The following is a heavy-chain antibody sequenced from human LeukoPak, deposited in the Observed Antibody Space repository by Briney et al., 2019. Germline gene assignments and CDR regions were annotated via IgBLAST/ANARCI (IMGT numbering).Heavy chain of an antibody. J-gene: IGHJ3*02. D-gene: IGHD5-24*01. V-gene: IGHV3-30*18. CDR1: GFTFSSYG. CDR2: ISYDGSNK. Sequence: PGGSLRLSCAASGFTFSSYGMHWDRQAPGKGLEWVAVISYDGSNKYYADSVKGRFTISRDNSKNTLYLQMNSLRAEDTAVYYCAKDLHRWAFDIWGQGTMVTVSS. CDR3: AKDLHRWAFDI.